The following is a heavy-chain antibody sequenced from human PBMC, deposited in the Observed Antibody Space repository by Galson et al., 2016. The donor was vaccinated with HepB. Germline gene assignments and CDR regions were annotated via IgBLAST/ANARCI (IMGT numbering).Heavy chain of an antibody. Sequence: SLRLSCAVSGFTFSIYSMHWIRQAPGKGLQWVAVISSDGNKKYYADSLKGRFTISRDNSKNTLFLQMHSLRPDDTAVYFCARDGLVVPPNYFDYWGRGTLVTVSS. CDR3: ARDGLVVPPNYFDY. CDR2: ISSDGNKK. J-gene: IGHJ4*02. CDR1: GFTFSIYS. D-gene: IGHD2-15*01. V-gene: IGHV3-30-3*01.